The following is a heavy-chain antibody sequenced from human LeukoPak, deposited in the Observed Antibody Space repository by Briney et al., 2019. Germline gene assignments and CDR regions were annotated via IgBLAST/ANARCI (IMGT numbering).Heavy chain of an antibody. Sequence: GGSLRLSCAASGFTFSSYAMHWVRQAPGKGLEWVAVISYDGSNKYYADSVKGRFTISRDNSKNTLYLQMNGLRAEDTAVYYCARGMSMIVVVITASQCDYWGQGTLVTVSS. V-gene: IGHV3-30-3*01. CDR3: ARGMSMIVVVITASQCDY. CDR1: GFTFSSYA. CDR2: ISYDGSNK. D-gene: IGHD3-22*01. J-gene: IGHJ4*02.